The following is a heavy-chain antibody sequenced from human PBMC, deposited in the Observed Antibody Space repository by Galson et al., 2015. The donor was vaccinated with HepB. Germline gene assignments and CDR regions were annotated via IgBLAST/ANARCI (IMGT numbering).Heavy chain of an antibody. J-gene: IGHJ5*02. D-gene: IGHD3-10*01. Sequence: SLRLSCAASGFTFSSYSMNWVRQAPGKGLEWVGRIKSKTDGGTTDYAAPVKGRFTISRDDSKNTLYLQMNSLKTEDTAVYYCTPRITMVRGFDPWGQGTLVTVSS. CDR1: GFTFSSYS. V-gene: IGHV3-15*07. CDR2: IKSKTDGGTT. CDR3: TPRITMVRGFDP.